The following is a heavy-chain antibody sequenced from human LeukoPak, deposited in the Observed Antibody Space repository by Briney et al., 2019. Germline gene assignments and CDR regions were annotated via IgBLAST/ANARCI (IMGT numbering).Heavy chain of an antibody. V-gene: IGHV3-23*01. CDR1: GFTFSSYA. J-gene: IGHJ4*02. D-gene: IGHD2-15*01. CDR3: AKVLGNSLVAVLVDY. CDR2: ISGSGGST. Sequence: GGSLRLSCAASGFTFSSYAMSWVRQAPGKGLEWVSDISGSGGSTYYADSVKGRFTISRDNSKNTLYLQMNSLRAEDTAVYYCAKVLGNSLVAVLVDYWGQGTLVAVSS.